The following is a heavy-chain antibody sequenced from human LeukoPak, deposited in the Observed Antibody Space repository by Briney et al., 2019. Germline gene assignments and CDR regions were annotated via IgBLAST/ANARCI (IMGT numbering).Heavy chain of an antibody. D-gene: IGHD3-10*01. J-gene: IGHJ4*02. CDR1: GFTFSSYS. V-gene: IGHV3-21*04. CDR2: ISSSSSYI. CDR3: AKDISGRIGFCDY. Sequence: GGSLRLSCAASGFTFSSYSMNWVRQAPGKGLEWVSSISSSSSYIYYADSVKGRFTISRDNAKNSLYLQMNSLRAEDTALYYCAKDISGRIGFCDYWGQGTLVTVSS.